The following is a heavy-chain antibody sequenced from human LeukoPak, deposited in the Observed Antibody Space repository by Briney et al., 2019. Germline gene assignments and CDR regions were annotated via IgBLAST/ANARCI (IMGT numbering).Heavy chain of an antibody. J-gene: IGHJ6*02. Sequence: GGSLRLSCAASGFTFSSYAMSWVRQAPGKGLEWVSAISGSGGSTYYADSVKGRFTISRDNSKNTLYLQMNSLRAEDTAVYYCAKFHYDTLTGYYYYYGMDVWGQGTTVTVSS. V-gene: IGHV3-23*01. CDR1: GFTFSSYA. CDR3: AKFHYDTLTGYYYYYGMDV. CDR2: ISGSGGST. D-gene: IGHD3-9*01.